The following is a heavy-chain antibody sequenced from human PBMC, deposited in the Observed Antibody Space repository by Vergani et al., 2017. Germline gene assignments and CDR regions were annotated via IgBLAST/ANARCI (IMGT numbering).Heavy chain of an antibody. CDR1: GFTFSSYA. D-gene: IGHD6-6*01. CDR3: ARGGGSIAARPGDY. J-gene: IGHJ4*02. V-gene: IGHV3-30*04. CDR2: ISYDGSNK. Sequence: QVQLVESGGGVVQPGRSLRLSCAASGFTFSSYAMHWVRQAPGKGLEWVAVISYDGSNKYYADSVKGRFTISRDNSKNTLYLQMSSLRAEDTAVYYCARGGGSIAARPGDYWGQGTLVTVSS.